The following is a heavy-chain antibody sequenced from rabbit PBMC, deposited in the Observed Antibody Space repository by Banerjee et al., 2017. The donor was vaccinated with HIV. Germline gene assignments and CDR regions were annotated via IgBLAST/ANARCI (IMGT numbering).Heavy chain of an antibody. D-gene: IGHD4-1*01. CDR2: INTSSGNT. V-gene: IGHV1S45*01. CDR1: GFSFSNRYV. J-gene: IGHJ4*01. CDR3: ARKDATSGWCLNL. Sequence: QEQLEESGGDLVKPEGSLTLTCTASGFSFSNRYVMCWVRQAPGKGLEWIACINTSSGNTVYASWAKGRFTISKTSSTTVTLQMTSLTAADTATYFCARKDATSGWCLNLWGQGTLVTVS.